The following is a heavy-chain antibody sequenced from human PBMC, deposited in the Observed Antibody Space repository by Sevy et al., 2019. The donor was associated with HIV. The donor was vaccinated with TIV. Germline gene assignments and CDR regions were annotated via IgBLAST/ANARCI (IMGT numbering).Heavy chain of an antibody. V-gene: IGHV4-59*02. CDR2: AHYSGRP. CDR3: ATFGTNFDQRFDP. Sequence: SETLSLKCSVSGGSVNNHYWTWIRQSPGKGLEWLGYAHYSGRPDYNTSLKSRLTISLDMSKNQFSLQLDYVTAADTAIYYCATFGTNFDQRFDPWGQGTLVTVSS. D-gene: IGHD2-8*01. J-gene: IGHJ5*02. CDR1: GGSVNNHY.